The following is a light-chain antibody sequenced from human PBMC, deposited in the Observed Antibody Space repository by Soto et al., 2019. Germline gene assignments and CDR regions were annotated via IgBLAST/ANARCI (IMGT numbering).Light chain of an antibody. CDR1: QSVSSKY. J-gene: IGKJ3*01. CDR2: GTS. CDR3: QQYGSSRFT. Sequence: EIVLTQSPGTLSLSPGERATLSCRASQSVSSKYLAWYQQKPGQAPGVLIYGTSIRASGVPERFSGGGSGTDFTLTITSLEPEEFAVYYCQQYGSSRFTFGTGTKVDFK. V-gene: IGKV3-20*01.